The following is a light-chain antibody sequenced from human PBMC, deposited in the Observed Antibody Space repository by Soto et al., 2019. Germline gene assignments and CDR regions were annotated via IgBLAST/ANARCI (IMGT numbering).Light chain of an antibody. J-gene: IGLJ3*02. CDR3: ATWDDSLNGWV. V-gene: IGLV1-44*01. CDR2: SNN. CDR1: SSNIGSNT. Sequence: QSVLTQPPSASGTPGQRVTISCSGSSSNIGSNTVNWYQHLPGTAPKLLIYSNNQRPSWVPDRFSGSKSGTSASLAISGLQSEDEADYYCATWDDSLNGWVFGGGTKVTVL.